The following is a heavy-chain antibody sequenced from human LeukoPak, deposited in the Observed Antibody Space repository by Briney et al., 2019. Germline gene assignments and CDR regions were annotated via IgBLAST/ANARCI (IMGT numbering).Heavy chain of an antibody. CDR2: ISWDGGST. Sequence: GGSLRLACAASGFTFDDYSMHWVRQGPGKGLEWVSVISWDGGSTSYADSVKGRFTISRDNSKNSLYLQMNSLRSEDSALYYCAKDRGGVDYWGQGTLVTVSS. J-gene: IGHJ4*02. CDR3: AKDRGGVDY. V-gene: IGHV3-43*01. CDR1: GFTFDDYS. D-gene: IGHD3-16*01.